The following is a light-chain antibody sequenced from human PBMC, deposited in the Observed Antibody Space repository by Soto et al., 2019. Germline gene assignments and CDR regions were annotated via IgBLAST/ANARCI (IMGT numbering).Light chain of an antibody. CDR3: QQRSNWPPVIT. Sequence: EIVLTQSPATLSLSPGERATLSCRASQSFSSYLAWYQQKPSQAPRLLIYDASKRATGIPARFSGRGSGTDFTLTISSLEPEDFAVYYCQQRSNWPPVITFGQGTRLEMK. CDR2: DAS. CDR1: QSFSSY. J-gene: IGKJ5*01. V-gene: IGKV3-11*01.